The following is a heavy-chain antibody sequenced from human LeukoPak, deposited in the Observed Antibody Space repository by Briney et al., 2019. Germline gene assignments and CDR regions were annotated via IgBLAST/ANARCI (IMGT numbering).Heavy chain of an antibody. CDR3: ARDFNWGFDY. J-gene: IGHJ4*02. Sequence: GGSLRLSCAASGFPFSSHGMHWVRQAPGKGLEWVAYIRQEGRDTYYADSVKGRFSISRDDSKYTVNLEMNSLRTEDMAVYYCARDFNWGFDYWGQGTLASVSS. D-gene: IGHD7-27*01. CDR2: IRQEGRDT. CDR1: GFPFSSHG. V-gene: IGHV3-30*02.